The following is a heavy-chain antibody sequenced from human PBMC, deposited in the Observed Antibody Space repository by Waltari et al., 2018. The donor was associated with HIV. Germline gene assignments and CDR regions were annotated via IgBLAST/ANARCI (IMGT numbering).Heavy chain of an antibody. Sequence: EVQLVESGGGSVQPGGSLRLSCAASGFTFRSYWMPWVRQAPGKGLVWVSRINSDGSSTSYADSVKGRFTISRDNAKNTVYLQMSSLRAEDTAVYYCARAGRDGKLPPDYWGQGTLVTVSS. D-gene: IGHD1-26*01. CDR1: GFTFRSYW. V-gene: IGHV3-74*01. CDR2: INSDGSST. CDR3: ARAGRDGKLPPDY. J-gene: IGHJ4*02.